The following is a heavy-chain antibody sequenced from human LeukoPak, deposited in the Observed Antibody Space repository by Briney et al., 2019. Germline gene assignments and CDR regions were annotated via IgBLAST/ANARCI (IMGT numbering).Heavy chain of an antibody. V-gene: IGHV4-59*08. CDR1: GGSINNYH. CDR3: ARLTDYYDSSGYYYFDY. CDR2: IYYSGST. Sequence: PSETLSLTCTVSGGSINNYHWGWIRQPPGKGLEWIGYIYYSGSTNYNPSLKSRVTISVDTSKNQFSLELSSVTAADTAVYYCARLTDYYDSSGYYYFDYWGQGTLVTVSS. J-gene: IGHJ4*02. D-gene: IGHD3-22*01.